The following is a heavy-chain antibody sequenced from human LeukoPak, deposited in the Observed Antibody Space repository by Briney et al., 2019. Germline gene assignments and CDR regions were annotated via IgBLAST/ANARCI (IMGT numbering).Heavy chain of an antibody. D-gene: IGHD3-22*01. Sequence: GGSLRLSCVASGFIVSNNYMFWVRQAPGKGLEWVSAIYSDGRTYYADSVRGRFTISRDYSRSTLFLQMNSLRDEDTAVYYCARVPLYDRSGYYFDYWGLGTPVTVSS. CDR1: GFIVSNNY. CDR3: ARVPLYDRSGYYFDY. J-gene: IGHJ4*02. V-gene: IGHV3-66*01. CDR2: IYSDGRT.